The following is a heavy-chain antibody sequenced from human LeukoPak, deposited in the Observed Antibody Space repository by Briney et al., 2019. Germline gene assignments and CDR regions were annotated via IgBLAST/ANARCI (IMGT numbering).Heavy chain of an antibody. CDR1: DGSFGGYY. CDR2: INHSGST. CDR3: ARGLNDSWTGENY. D-gene: IGHD3-3*01. J-gene: IGHJ4*02. V-gene: IGHV4-34*01. Sequence: PSETLSLTCAVYDGSFGGYYWSWIRQPPGKGLEWIGEINHSGSTNYNPSLKSRVTISLDTSKSQFSLKVRYVTAADTAVYYCARGLNDSWTGENYWGQGTLVTVSS.